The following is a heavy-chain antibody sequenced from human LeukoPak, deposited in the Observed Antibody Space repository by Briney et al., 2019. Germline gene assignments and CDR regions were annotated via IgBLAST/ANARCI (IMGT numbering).Heavy chain of an antibody. CDR1: GVSISSGDYY. V-gene: IGHV4-30-4*02. CDR3: ARAGDGYNPRSYNWFDP. D-gene: IGHD5-24*01. CDR2: TYYSGST. Sequence: SETLSLTCTVSGVSISSGDYYWSWIRQPPGKGLEWIGYTYYSGSTYYNPSLKSRVTISVDTSKNQFSLKLSSVTAADTAVYYCARAGDGYNPRSYNWFDPWGQGTLVTVSS. J-gene: IGHJ5*02.